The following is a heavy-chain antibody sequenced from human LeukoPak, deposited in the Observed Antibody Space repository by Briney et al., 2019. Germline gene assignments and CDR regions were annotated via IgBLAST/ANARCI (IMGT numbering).Heavy chain of an antibody. J-gene: IGHJ3*02. Sequence: ASVKVPCKASGYTITSYYMHSVRQAPGQGLEWMGIINPSGGSTSYAQKFQGRVTMTRDMSTSTVFMELSSLRSEDTAMYFCARGGYTGTPDDAFDIWGQGTMVTISS. D-gene: IGHD2-8*02. CDR2: INPSGGST. V-gene: IGHV1-46*01. CDR3: ARGGYTGTPDDAFDI. CDR1: GYTITSYY.